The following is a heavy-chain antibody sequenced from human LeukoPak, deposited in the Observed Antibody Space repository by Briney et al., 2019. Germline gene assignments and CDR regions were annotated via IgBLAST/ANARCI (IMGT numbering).Heavy chain of an antibody. V-gene: IGHV3-13*01. D-gene: IGHD5-18*01. CDR1: GLTLGSHD. J-gene: IGHJ4*02. Sequence: GGSLRLSCTASGLTLGSHDMHWVRQIPGQGLEWVAAVSSGFHAFFADSVQGRFTVSREDARNSLYLQTNSLRAGDTAVYYCVREARGYHYTYFDYWGQGTLVTVSS. CDR2: VSSGFHA. CDR3: VREARGYHYTYFDY.